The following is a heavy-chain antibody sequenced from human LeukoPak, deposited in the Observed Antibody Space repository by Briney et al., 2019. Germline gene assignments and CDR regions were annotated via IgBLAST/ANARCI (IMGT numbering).Heavy chain of an antibody. CDR2: IIPIFGTA. D-gene: IGHD2-2*02. CDR3: ARESDCSSTSCYTLGY. CDR1: GGTLSSYA. V-gene: IGHV1-69*05. J-gene: IGHJ4*02. Sequence: ASVKVSCKASGGTLSSYAISWVRQAPGQGLEWMGGIIPIFGTANYAQKFQGRVTITTDESTSTAYMELSSLRSEDTAVYYCARESDCSSTSCYTLGYWGQGTLVTVSS.